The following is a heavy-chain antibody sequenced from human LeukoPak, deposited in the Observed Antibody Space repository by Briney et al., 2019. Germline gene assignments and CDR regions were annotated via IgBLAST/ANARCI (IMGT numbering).Heavy chain of an antibody. V-gene: IGHV3-7*01. CDR3: AKGRDYGDF. J-gene: IGHJ4*02. CDR1: GSTCSSYW. Sequence: PGGSLTLSCTVSGSTCSSYWMTWVRQVPGKGLQWVANINQDGREKYYMDSMKGRLNISRDNTENSVFLQLTSLRPEDTGIYFCAKGRDYGDFWGQGTLVAVSS. CDR2: INQDGREK.